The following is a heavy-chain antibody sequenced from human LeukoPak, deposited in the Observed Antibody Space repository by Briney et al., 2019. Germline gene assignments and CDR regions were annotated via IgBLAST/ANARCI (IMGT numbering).Heavy chain of an antibody. D-gene: IGHD3-10*01. CDR2: TRNKANSYTT. CDR1: GFTFSDHY. Sequence: GGSLRLSCAASGFTFSDHYVDWVRQAPGKGLEWVGRTRNKANSYTTAYAASVKGRFTISRDDSKNSVYLQMNSLKTEDTAAYYCTRPQRGGGHYFDCWGQGTLVTVSS. J-gene: IGHJ4*02. CDR3: TRPQRGGGHYFDC. V-gene: IGHV3-72*01.